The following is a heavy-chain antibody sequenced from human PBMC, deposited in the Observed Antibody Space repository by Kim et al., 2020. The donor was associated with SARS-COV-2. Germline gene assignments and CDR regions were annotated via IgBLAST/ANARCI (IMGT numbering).Heavy chain of an antibody. J-gene: IGHJ6*02. Sequence: ASVKVSCKASGYTFTSYAMNWVRQAPGQGLEWMGWINTNTGNPTYAQGFTGRLVFSLDTSASTAYLQISSLKAEDTAVYYCARGLLLAYGDQPDSYYYYYGMDVWGQGTTVTVSS. CDR3: ARGLLLAYGDQPDSYYYYYGMDV. V-gene: IGHV7-4-1*02. CDR2: INTNTGNP. CDR1: GYTFTSYA. D-gene: IGHD4-17*01.